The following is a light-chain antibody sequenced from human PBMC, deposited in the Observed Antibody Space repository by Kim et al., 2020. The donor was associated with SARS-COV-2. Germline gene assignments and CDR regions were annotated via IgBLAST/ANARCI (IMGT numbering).Light chain of an antibody. Sequence: QLVLTQSPSASASLGASVKLTCTLSSGHSTYAIAWHQQQPEKGPRYLMNVNSDGSHNKGDGIPDRYSGSSSGAERYLTISSLQAEDEADYYCQAWATGIRVFGGGTKVTVL. J-gene: IGLJ3*02. CDR2: VNSDGSH. CDR3: QAWATGIRV. CDR1: SGHSTYA. V-gene: IGLV4-69*01.